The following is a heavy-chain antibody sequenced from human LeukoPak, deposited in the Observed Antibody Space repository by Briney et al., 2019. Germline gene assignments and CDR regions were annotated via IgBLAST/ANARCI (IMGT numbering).Heavy chain of an antibody. V-gene: IGHV1-69*13. CDR3: ARASVAYDFWSGYDYYYYYYMDV. J-gene: IGHJ6*03. D-gene: IGHD3-3*01. CDR2: IIPVFGTA. Sequence: SVKVSCKASGGTFSSYAISWVRQAPGQGLEWMGGIIPVFGTANYAQKFQGRVTITADESTSTAYMELSSLRSEDTAVYYCARASVAYDFWSGYDYYYYYYMDVWGKGTTVTVSS. CDR1: GGTFSSYA.